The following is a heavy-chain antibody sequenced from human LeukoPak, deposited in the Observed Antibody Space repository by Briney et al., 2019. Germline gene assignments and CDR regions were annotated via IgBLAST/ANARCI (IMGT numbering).Heavy chain of an antibody. CDR1: RFTFSSYA. Sequence: GGSLRLSCAASRFTFSSYAMSWVRQAPGKGLEWVSVISDNGGSTYYADSVKGRFTISRDNSKNMLYLQMNSLRVEDTAVYYCAKARFGSGWYDNWGQGTLVTVSS. CDR3: AKARFGSGWYDN. CDR2: ISDNGGST. D-gene: IGHD6-19*01. J-gene: IGHJ5*02. V-gene: IGHV3-23*01.